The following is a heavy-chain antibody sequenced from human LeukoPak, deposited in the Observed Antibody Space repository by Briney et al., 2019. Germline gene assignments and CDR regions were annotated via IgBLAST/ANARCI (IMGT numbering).Heavy chain of an antibody. CDR2: IDSGSGNI. D-gene: IGHD1-14*01. CDR3: AREVYEYYFDY. CDR1: GFTFSSHS. J-gene: IGHJ4*02. V-gene: IGHV3-48*01. Sequence: GGSLRLSCAASGFTFSSHSMNWVRQAPGKGLEWVSYIDSGSGNIYYRDSVKGRFTISRDNAQNSLYLQMDSLRAEDTAVYYCAREVYEYYFDYWGQGTLVTVSS.